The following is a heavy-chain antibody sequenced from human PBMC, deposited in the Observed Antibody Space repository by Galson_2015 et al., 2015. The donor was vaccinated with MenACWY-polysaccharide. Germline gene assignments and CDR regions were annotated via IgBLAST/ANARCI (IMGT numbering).Heavy chain of an antibody. D-gene: IGHD3-22*01. CDR3: ATHPKGTDSRWYDY. CDR2: MSGRRGYT. J-gene: IGHJ4*02. CDR1: GFDFSSYA. V-gene: IGHV3-23*01. Sequence: SLRLSCAASGFDFSSYAMSWVRQAPGKGLEWVSTMSGRRGYTYYADSVEGRFTISRDNSKNTLHLQMSNLRADDTAIYSCATHPKGTDSRWYDYWGQGTLVTVSS.